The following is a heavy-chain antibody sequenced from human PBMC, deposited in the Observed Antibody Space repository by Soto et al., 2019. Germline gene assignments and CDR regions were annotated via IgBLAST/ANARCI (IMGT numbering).Heavy chain of an antibody. J-gene: IGHJ4*02. CDR1: GFTFTDYW. V-gene: IGHV3-7*03. Sequence: EVQLVESGGGLVQTGGSLRLSCAASGFTFTDYWMSWVRQAPGKXLXXXXNXNQDGSEKNCVDSVKGRFTISRDNAKNSVYLQLNSLRAEXXXVXXXXXXXXXXXXXXXXXXXVFDXWGQGAPVTVSS. CDR3: XXXXXXXXXXXXXXXXVFDX. CDR2: XNQDGSEK.